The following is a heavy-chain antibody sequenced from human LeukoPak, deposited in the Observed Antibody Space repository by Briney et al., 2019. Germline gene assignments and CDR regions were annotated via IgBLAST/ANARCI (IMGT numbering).Heavy chain of an antibody. D-gene: IGHD5-24*01. J-gene: IGHJ4*02. V-gene: IGHV1-8*01. CDR3: ARVLDVEMATTTVY. CDR1: GYTFTSYD. Sequence: ASVTVSCTASGYTFTSYDINWVRQATGQGLEWMGWMNPNSGNTGYAQKFQGRVTMTRNTSISTAYMELSSLRSEDTAVYYCARVLDVEMATTTVYWGQGTLVTVSS. CDR2: MNPNSGNT.